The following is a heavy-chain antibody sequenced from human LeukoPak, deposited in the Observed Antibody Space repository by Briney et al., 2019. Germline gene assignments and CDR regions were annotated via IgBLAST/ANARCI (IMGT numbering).Heavy chain of an antibody. Sequence: GGSLRLSCAGPGFTFSSYSTNWVRQAPGKGLEWVSYISSSGTTIYYADSVKGRFTISRDNAENSLYLQMNSLRDEDTAVYYCARESEYYYYDASGYYPGYFHHWGQGTLVTVSS. V-gene: IGHV3-48*02. CDR1: GFTFSSYS. J-gene: IGHJ1*01. D-gene: IGHD3-22*01. CDR3: ARESEYYYYDASGYYPGYFHH. CDR2: ISSSGTTI.